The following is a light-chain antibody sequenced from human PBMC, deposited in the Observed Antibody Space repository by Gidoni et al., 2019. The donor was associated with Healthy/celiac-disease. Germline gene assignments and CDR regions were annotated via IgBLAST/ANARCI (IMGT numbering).Light chain of an antibody. J-gene: IGLJ3*02. Sequence: QSALTQPASVSGSPAPSITISCTGTSSDVGAYNYVSWYQQHPGKAPKLMIYEVSNRPSGVPDRFSGSKSGNTASLTISGLQAEDEADYYCSSYTSSSTWVFGGGTKLTVL. CDR2: EVS. V-gene: IGLV2-14*01. CDR1: SSDVGAYNY. CDR3: SSYTSSSTWV.